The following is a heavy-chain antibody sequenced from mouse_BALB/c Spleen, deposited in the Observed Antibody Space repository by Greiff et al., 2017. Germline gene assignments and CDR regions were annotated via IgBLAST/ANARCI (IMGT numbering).Heavy chain of an antibody. D-gene: IGHD4-1*01. CDR3: ARTGPFDY. V-gene: IGHV1-7*01. J-gene: IGHJ2*01. CDR2: INPSTGYT. Sequence: VMLVESGAELAKPGASVKMSCKASGYTFTSYWMHWVKQRPGQGLEWIGYINPSTGYTEYNQKFKDKATLTADKSSSTAYMQLSSLTSEDSAVYYCARTGPFDYWGQGTTLTVSS. CDR1: GYTFTSYW.